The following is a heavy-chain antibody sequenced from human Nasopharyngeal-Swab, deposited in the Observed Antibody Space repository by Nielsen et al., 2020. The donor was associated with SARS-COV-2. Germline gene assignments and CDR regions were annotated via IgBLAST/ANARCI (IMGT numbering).Heavy chain of an antibody. CDR2: IVPALGLP. CDR1: GDTFTKSA. Sequence: SVKVSCKSSGDTFTKSAISWVRQAPGQGLEWMGGIVPALGLPHYAQKFRGRVTISADRSTTTSYLELSSLRSEDTAIYYCAREGEYGAYDAPDYWGQGTLVTVSS. CDR3: AREGEYGAYDAPDY. D-gene: IGHD5-12*01. V-gene: IGHV1-69*10. J-gene: IGHJ4*02.